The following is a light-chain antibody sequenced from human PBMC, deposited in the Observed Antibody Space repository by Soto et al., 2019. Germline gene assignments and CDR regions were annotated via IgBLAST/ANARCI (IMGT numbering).Light chain of an antibody. J-gene: IGLJ1*01. Sequence: QSALTQPASVSGSPGQSITISCTGTSSDVGGYNYVSWYQHHPGKAPKLMIYDVSNRPSGISNRFSGSKSGNTASLTISGLQPGDEGDYYSSSYTTSNTRQIVFGTGTKVTVL. CDR2: DVS. CDR1: SSDVGGYNY. V-gene: IGLV2-14*03. CDR3: SSYTTSNTRQIV.